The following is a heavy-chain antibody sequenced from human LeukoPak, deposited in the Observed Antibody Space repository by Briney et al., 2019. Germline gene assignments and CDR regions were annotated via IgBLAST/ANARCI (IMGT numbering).Heavy chain of an antibody. CDR3: ARERCSSTSCYGELWFDP. Sequence: SVKVSCKASGYTFTGYYMHWVRQAPGQGLEWMGGIIPIFGTANYAQKFQGRVTITTDESTSTAYMELSSLRSEDTAVYYCARERCSSTSCYGELWFDPWGQGTLVTVSS. D-gene: IGHD2-2*01. V-gene: IGHV1-69*05. CDR2: IIPIFGTA. CDR1: GYTFTGYY. J-gene: IGHJ5*02.